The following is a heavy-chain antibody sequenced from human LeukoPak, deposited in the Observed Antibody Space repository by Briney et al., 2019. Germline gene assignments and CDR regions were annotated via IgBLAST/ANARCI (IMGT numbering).Heavy chain of an antibody. Sequence: PGGSLRLSCAASGLTFSSYFWMHCGRQAPGKGLVWVSRIRSDRGSSNSADSVKGRFTSSRDNAKNTLYLQMNTLRAEDTAVYYCVRDLDLGGYSSFVSWGQGTWSPSPQ. CDR2: IRSDRGSS. J-gene: IGHJ4*02. V-gene: IGHV3-74*01. CDR3: VRDLDLGGYSSFVS. D-gene: IGHD4-23*01. CDR1: GLTFSSYFW.